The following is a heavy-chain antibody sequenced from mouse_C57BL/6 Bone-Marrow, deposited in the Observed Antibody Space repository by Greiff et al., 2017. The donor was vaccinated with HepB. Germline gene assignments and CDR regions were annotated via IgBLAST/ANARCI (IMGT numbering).Heavy chain of an antibody. D-gene: IGHD3-1*01. J-gene: IGHJ2*01. CDR1: GYSITSGYY. Sequence: EVQLQESGPGLVKPSQSLSLTCSVTGYSITSGYYWNWIRQFPGNKLEWMGYISYDGSNNYNPSLKNRISITRDTSKNQFFLKLNSVTTEDTATYYCASRGGPFDYWGQGTTLTVSS. CDR2: ISYDGSN. CDR3: ASRGGPFDY. V-gene: IGHV3-6*01.